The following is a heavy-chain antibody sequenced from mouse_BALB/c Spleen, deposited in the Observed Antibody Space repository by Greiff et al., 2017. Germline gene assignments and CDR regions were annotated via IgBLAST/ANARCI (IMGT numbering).Heavy chain of an antibody. CDR2: ISYSGST. CDR1: GDSITSGY. V-gene: IGHV3-8*02. CDR3: ARYRGSSYWYFDV. D-gene: IGHD1-1*01. Sequence: EVQLQESGPSLVKPSQTLSLTCSVTGDSITSGYWNWIRKFPGNKLEYMGYISYSGSTYYNPSLKSRISITRDTSKNQYYLQLNSVTTEDTATYYCARYRGSSYWYFDVWGAGTTVTVSS. J-gene: IGHJ1*01.